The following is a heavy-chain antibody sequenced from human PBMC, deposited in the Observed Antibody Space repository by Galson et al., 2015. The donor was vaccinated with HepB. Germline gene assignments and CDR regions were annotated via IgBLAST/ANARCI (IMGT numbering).Heavy chain of an antibody. V-gene: IGHV3-11*01. D-gene: IGHD4-17*01. J-gene: IGHJ4*02. CDR1: GFTFSDYY. CDR3: ARSDYADGNASCFDW. Sequence: SLRLSCAASGFTFSDYYMTWIRQAPGKGLEWVSYISYGGGTTYYADSVKGRFTISRDNAKNSLYLQMNSLRAEDTAVYYCARSDYADGNASCFDWWGQGTLVAVSS. CDR2: ISYGGGTT.